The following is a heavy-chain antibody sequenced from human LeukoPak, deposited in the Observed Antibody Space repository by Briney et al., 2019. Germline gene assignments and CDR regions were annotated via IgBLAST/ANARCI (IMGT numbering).Heavy chain of an antibody. Sequence: KASETLSLTCTVSGGSISSYYWSWIRQPPGKGLEWIGYIYYSGSTNYNPSLKSRVTISVDTSKNQFSLKLSSVTAADTAVYYCARGGMATISPNYYYYYYMDVWGKGTTVTISS. D-gene: IGHD5-24*01. CDR3: ARGGMATISPNYYYYYYMDV. V-gene: IGHV4-59*01. CDR2: IYYSGST. CDR1: GGSISSYY. J-gene: IGHJ6*03.